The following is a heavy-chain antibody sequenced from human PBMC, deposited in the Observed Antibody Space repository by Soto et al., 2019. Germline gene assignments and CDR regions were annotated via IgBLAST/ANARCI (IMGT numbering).Heavy chain of an antibody. D-gene: IGHD3-22*01. V-gene: IGHV4-61*01. CDR2: IYNSGST. J-gene: IGHJ4*02. Sequence: QVQLQESGPGLVKPSETLSLTCTVSGGSVSSGSYYWGWIRQPPGKGLEWIGYIYNSGSTNYNPSLSSRVTIAVGTSKNQFSLKLSSVTAADTAVYYCARERYYYDSSGYRPLLYYFDDWGQGTLVTVSS. CDR1: GGSVSSGSYY. CDR3: ARERYYYDSSGYRPLLYYFDD.